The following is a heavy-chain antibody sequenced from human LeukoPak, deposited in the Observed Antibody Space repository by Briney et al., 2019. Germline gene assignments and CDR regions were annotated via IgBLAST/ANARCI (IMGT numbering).Heavy chain of an antibody. J-gene: IGHJ3*02. Sequence: GGSLRLSCAASGFTFSDYYMSWIRQAPGKGLEWVSYISSSGSTIYYADSVKGRFTISRDNAKNSLYLQMNSLRAEDTAVYYCASSIVGSWPAFDIWGQGTMVTVSS. CDR3: ASSIVGSWPAFDI. D-gene: IGHD1-26*01. V-gene: IGHV3-11*01. CDR2: ISSSGSTI. CDR1: GFTFSDYY.